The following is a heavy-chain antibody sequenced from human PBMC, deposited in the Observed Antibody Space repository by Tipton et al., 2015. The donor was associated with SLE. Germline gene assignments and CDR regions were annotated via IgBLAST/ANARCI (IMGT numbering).Heavy chain of an antibody. Sequence: LSLTCTVSGGSISSYYWSWIRQPPGKGLEWIGYIYYSGSTNYNPSPKSRVTISVDTSKNQFSLKLSSVTAADTAVYYCAREVVGADDAFDIWGQGTMVTVSS. CDR1: GGSISSYY. CDR3: AREVVGADDAFDI. J-gene: IGHJ3*02. CDR2: IYYSGST. D-gene: IGHD1-26*01. V-gene: IGHV4-59*01.